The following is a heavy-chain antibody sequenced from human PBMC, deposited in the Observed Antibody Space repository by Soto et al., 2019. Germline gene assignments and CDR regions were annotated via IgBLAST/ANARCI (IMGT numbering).Heavy chain of an antibody. CDR1: GYTFTSYG. CDR2: ISVDNGNT. Sequence: QVQLVQSGAEGKKPGASVKVSCKTSGYTFTSYGISWVRQAPGQGLEWMGWISVDNGNTDYAQKLQGRVTMTTDTSTNTAYMELRSLTSDDTAVYYCARDRGDYNYFYYGMDVWGQGTTVTVSS. V-gene: IGHV1-18*01. D-gene: IGHD4-17*01. J-gene: IGHJ6*02. CDR3: ARDRGDYNYFYYGMDV.